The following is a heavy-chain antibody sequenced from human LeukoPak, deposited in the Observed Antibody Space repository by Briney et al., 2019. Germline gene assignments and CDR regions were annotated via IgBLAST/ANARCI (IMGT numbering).Heavy chain of an antibody. J-gene: IGHJ4*02. CDR1: GFTFSDYS. CDR2: IRSIAYGGTT. Sequence: GGSLRLSCRTSGFTFSDYSMIWVRQAPGKGLEWVGFIRSIAYGGTTEHAASVKDRFTISRDDSKSVAYLGMYSLKTEDTGVYYCTRDASYYDFWSGYSNWGQGTLVTVSS. CDR3: TRDASYYDFWSGYSN. V-gene: IGHV3-49*04. D-gene: IGHD3-3*01.